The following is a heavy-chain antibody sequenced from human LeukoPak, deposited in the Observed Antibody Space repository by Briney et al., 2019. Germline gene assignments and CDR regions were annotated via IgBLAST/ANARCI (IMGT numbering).Heavy chain of an antibody. CDR2: IYYSGST. V-gene: IGHV4-30-4*01. Sequence: PSETLSLTCTVSGGSISSGDYYWSWIRQPPGKGLEWIGYIYYSGSTYYNPSLKGRVTISVDTSKNQFSLKLSSVTAADTAVYYCARGSIVVVDAYDIWGQGTMVTVSS. CDR3: ARGSIVVVDAYDI. D-gene: IGHD3-22*01. J-gene: IGHJ3*02. CDR1: GGSISSGDYY.